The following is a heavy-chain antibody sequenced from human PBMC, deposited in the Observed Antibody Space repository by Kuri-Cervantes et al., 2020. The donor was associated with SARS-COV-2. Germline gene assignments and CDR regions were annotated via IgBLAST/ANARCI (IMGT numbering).Heavy chain of an antibody. CDR1: GYTFTGYY. Sequence: ASVKVSCKASGYTFTGYYMHWVRQAPGQGLEWMGWINPNSGGTNYAQKFQGRVTMTRDTSISTAYMELSRLRSDDTAVYYCAKRDLYCSSTSCYYYYYYYMDVWGKGTTVTVSS. J-gene: IGHJ6*03. CDR2: INPNSGGT. D-gene: IGHD2-2*01. CDR3: AKRDLYCSSTSCYYYYYYYMDV. V-gene: IGHV1-2*02.